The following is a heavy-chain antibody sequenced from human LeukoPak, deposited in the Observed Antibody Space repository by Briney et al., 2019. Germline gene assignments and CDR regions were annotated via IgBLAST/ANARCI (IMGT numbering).Heavy chain of an antibody. CDR1: DDSISDYY. Sequence: SETLSLTCTVSDDSISDYYRGWIRQPPGKGLEWIGYIHNSGTSTYNLSLKSRVTISADTSKNQFSLKLNSMTTADTAVYYCTRGAGSPIDYWGHGILVTVSS. J-gene: IGHJ4*01. CDR3: TRGAGSPIDY. V-gene: IGHV4-59*01. CDR2: IHNSGTS.